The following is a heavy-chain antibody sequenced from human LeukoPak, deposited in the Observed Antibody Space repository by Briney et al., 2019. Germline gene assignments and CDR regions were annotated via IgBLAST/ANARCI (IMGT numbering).Heavy chain of an antibody. D-gene: IGHD2-2*01. CDR1: GFTVSSNY. CDR2: IYSGGSA. CDR3: AKASSNDAFDI. V-gene: IGHV3-53*05. Sequence: PPGGSLRLSCAASGFTVSSNYISWVRQAPGKGLEWVSVIYSGGSAYYAGSVKGRFTISRDNAKNSLYLQMNSLRAEDMALYYCAKASSNDAFDIWGQGTMVTVSS. J-gene: IGHJ3*02.